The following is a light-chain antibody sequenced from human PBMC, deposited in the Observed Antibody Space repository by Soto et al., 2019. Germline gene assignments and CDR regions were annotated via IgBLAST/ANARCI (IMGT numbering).Light chain of an antibody. CDR1: QAIYNY. V-gene: IGKV1-27*01. Sequence: DIQMTQSPSSLTASVGDRVTITCRASQAIYNYLACYQQKPGEVPTRLISAASNLQSEVPSRYSGSGSGTDFTLTISGLQPEDVATYYCQECSAVPPFGGGTKVEI. J-gene: IGKJ4*01. CDR2: AAS. CDR3: QECSAVPP.